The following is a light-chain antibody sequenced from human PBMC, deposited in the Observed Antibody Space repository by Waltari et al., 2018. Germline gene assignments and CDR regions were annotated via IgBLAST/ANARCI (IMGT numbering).Light chain of an antibody. V-gene: IGLV2-14*01. CDR1: SSTVGGYNH. CDR3: SSYTSSGTWV. J-gene: IGLJ3*02. Sequence: QSALTQPPSVSGSPGHSITIPSTRTSSTVGGYNHDPWYQQRPGIAPNLKLYDVSKRPSGGASRFSGSNSGNTASLSISGLQAEDEADYYCSSYTSSGTWVFVGGTKLTVL. CDR2: DVS.